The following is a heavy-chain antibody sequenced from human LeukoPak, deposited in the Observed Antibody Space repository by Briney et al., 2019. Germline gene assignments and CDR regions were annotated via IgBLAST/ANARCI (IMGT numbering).Heavy chain of an antibody. J-gene: IGHJ4*02. CDR3: AKDYYYGSGSYLDY. Sequence: GGSLRLSCAASGFTFSSYAMSWVRQAPGKGLEWVSTISGSGGATYYADSVKGRFTISRDNSKITLYLQMNGLRAEDTALFYCAKDYYYGSGSYLDYWGQGTLVTVSS. D-gene: IGHD3-10*01. CDR1: GFTFSSYA. CDR2: ISGSGGAT. V-gene: IGHV3-23*01.